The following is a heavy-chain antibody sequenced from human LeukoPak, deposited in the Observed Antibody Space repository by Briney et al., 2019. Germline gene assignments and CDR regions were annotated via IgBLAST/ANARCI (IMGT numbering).Heavy chain of an antibody. CDR1: GFTVSSNY. Sequence: PGGSLRLSCAASGFTVSSNYMSWVRQAPGKGLEWVAFIWYDGSDKYYADSVKGRFTISRDNSKNTVYLQMNSLRVEDTAVYYCARGGYVYWGQGTLVTVSS. CDR2: IWYDGSDK. D-gene: IGHD1-26*01. CDR3: ARGGYVY. V-gene: IGHV3-30*02. J-gene: IGHJ4*02.